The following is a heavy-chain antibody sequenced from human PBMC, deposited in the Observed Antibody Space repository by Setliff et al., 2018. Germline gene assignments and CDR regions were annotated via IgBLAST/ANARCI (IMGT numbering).Heavy chain of an antibody. D-gene: IGHD1-26*01. V-gene: IGHV4-61*02. CDR1: GASISSGSYY. Sequence: SETLSLTCAVSGASISSGSYYWSWIRQPAGKGLEWVGRLHTSGSTNYNPSLKSRVTISVDTPKNQFSLTVRSVTAADTALYFCARDNPIVGATDYWGQGVLVPVSS. J-gene: IGHJ4*02. CDR2: LHTSGST. CDR3: ARDNPIVGATDY.